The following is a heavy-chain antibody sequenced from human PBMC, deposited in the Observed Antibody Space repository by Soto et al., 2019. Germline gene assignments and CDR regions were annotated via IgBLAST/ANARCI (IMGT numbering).Heavy chain of an antibody. CDR3: ARPFGMDV. CDR2: IYPADSNT. Sequence: GESLKISCQGSGYTFTSYWIGWVRQMPGKGLEWVAIIYPADSNTRYSPSFRGQVTISADKSISTAYLQWSSLKASDTAIYYCARPFGMDVWGQGTTVTVSS. J-gene: IGHJ6*02. CDR1: GYTFTSYW. V-gene: IGHV5-51*01.